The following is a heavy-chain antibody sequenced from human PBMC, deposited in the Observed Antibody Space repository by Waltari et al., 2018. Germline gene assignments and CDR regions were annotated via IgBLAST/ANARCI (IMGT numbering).Heavy chain of an antibody. CDR2: ISSSSSTI. CDR3: ARDRGRQWLVQDY. D-gene: IGHD6-19*01. J-gene: IGHJ4*02. Sequence: EVQLVESGGDLVQPGGSLRLSCAASGFTFSSYSMNWVRQAPGKGLEWVSYISSSSSTIYYADSVKGRFTISRDNAKNSLYLQMNSLRAEDTAVYYCARDRGRQWLVQDYWGQGTLVTVSS. V-gene: IGHV3-48*04. CDR1: GFTFSSYS.